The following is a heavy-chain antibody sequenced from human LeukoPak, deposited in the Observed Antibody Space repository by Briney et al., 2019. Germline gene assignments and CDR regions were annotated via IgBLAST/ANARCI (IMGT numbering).Heavy chain of an antibody. CDR3: AREHYGPDY. J-gene: IGHJ4*02. D-gene: IGHD4-17*01. V-gene: IGHV3-74*01. CDR2: INGDGIST. Sequence: GGSLRLSCAASGFTFSTYFMHWVRQAPGKGLVWVSRINGDGISTTYADSVMGRFTISRDNAKNTLYLQMNSLRADDTAAYYCAREHYGPDYWGQGTLVTVSS. CDR1: GFTFSTYF.